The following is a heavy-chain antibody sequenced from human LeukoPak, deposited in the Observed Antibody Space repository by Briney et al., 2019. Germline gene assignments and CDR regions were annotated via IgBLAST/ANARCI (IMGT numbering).Heavy chain of an antibody. V-gene: IGHV5-51*01. CDR1: GYSFTSYW. CDR3: AIRYSGSYHDY. J-gene: IGHJ4*02. CDR2: IYPGDPDT. Sequence: GESLKISCKGSGYSFTSYWIGWVRQMPGKGLEWMGLIYPGDPDTRYSPSFQGQVTISVDKSISTAYLQWSSLKASDTAMYYCAIRYSGSYHDYWGQGTLVTVSS. D-gene: IGHD1-26*01.